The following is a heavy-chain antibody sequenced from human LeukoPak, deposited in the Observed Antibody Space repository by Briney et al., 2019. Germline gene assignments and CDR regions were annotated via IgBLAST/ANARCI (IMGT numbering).Heavy chain of an antibody. CDR1: GFTFSSYA. Sequence: PGGSLRLSCAASGFTFSSYAMSWVRQAPGKGLEWVSAISGSGGSTYYADSVKGRFTISRDNFKNTLYLQMNSLRAEDTAVYYCASDSSSWYEFDYWGQGTLVTVSS. CDR3: ASDSSSWYEFDY. J-gene: IGHJ4*02. V-gene: IGHV3-23*01. D-gene: IGHD6-13*01. CDR2: ISGSGGST.